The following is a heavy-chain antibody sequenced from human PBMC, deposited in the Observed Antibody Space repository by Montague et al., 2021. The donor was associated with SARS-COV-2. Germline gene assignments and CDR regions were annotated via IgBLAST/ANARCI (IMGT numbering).Heavy chain of an antibody. CDR2: INHSGST. CDR3: TREGYQVLWSDYYYDGMDV. D-gene: IGHD2-2*01. CDR1: GGSFSGYY. Sequence: SETLSLTCAVYGGSFSGYYWSWIRQPPGKGLEWIGEINHSGSTNYNPSLKSRVTISVDTSKNQFSLKLSSVTAADTAVYYCTREGYQVLWSDYYYDGMDVWGQGTTVTVPS. J-gene: IGHJ6*02. V-gene: IGHV4-34*01.